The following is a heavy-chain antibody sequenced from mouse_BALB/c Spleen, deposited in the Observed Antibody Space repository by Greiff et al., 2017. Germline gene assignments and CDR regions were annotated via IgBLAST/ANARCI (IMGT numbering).Heavy chain of an antibody. J-gene: IGHJ2*01. CDR1: GFTFSSYG. V-gene: IGHV5-6-3*01. Sequence: EVQGVESGGGLVQPGGSLKLSCAASGFTFSSYGMSWVRQTPDKRLELVATINSNGGSTYYPDSVKGRFTISRDNAKNTLYLQMSSLKSEDTAMYYCARGGSSDYWGQGTTLTVSS. CDR3: ARGGSSDY. D-gene: IGHD3-1*01. CDR2: INSNGGST.